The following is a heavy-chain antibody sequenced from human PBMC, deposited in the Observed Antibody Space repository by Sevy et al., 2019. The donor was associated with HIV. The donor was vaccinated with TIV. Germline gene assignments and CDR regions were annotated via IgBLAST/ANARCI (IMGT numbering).Heavy chain of an antibody. J-gene: IGHJ6*03. V-gene: IGHV4-59*08. CDR1: GGSISSYY. D-gene: IGHD2-2*01. CDR2: IYYSGST. CDR3: ARHAYCSSTSCQKYYYYYYYMDV. Sequence: SENLSLTCTVSGGSISSYYWSWIRQPPGKGLEWIEYIYYSGSTNYNPSLKSRVTISVDTSKNQFSLKLSSVTAADTAVYYCARHAYCSSTSCQKYYYYYYYMDVWGKGTTVTVSS.